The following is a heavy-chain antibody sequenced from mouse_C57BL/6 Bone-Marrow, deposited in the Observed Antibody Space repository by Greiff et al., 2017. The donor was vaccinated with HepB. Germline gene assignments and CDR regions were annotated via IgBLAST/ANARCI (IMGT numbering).Heavy chain of an antibody. V-gene: IGHV1-55*01. J-gene: IGHJ2*01. Sequence: QVQLQQPGAELVKPGASVKMSCKASGYTFTSYWITWVKQRPGQGLEWIGDIYPGSGSTNYNEKFKSKATLTVDTSSSTAYMQLSSLTSEDSAVYYCARSRAYYYLDWYWGQGTTLTVSS. CDR1: GYTFTSYW. CDR3: ARSRAYYYLDWY. CDR2: IYPGSGST. D-gene: IGHD2-10*01.